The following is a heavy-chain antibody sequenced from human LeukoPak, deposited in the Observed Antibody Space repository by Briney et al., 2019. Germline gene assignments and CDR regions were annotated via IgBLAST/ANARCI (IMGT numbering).Heavy chain of an antibody. V-gene: IGHV1-2*02. CDR3: ARDPKSQLLLDY. Sequence: ASVKVSCKASGYTFTGYYMHWVRQAPGQGLEWMGWINPNSGGTNYARKFQGRVTMTRDTSISTAYMELSRLRSDDTAVYYCARDPKSQLLLDYWGQGTLVTVSS. CDR2: INPNSGGT. D-gene: IGHD2-2*01. J-gene: IGHJ4*02. CDR1: GYTFTGYY.